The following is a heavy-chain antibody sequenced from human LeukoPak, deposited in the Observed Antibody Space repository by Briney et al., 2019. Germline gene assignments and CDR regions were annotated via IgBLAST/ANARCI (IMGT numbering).Heavy chain of an antibody. CDR1: GGSFSGYY. J-gene: IGHJ4*02. CDR2: INHSGST. D-gene: IGHD3-22*01. V-gene: IGHV4-34*01. CDR3: ASNYYDSSGYYYLDY. Sequence: SETLSLTCAVYGGSFSGYYWSWIRQPPGKGLEWIGEINHSGSTNYNPSLKSRVTISVDTSKNQFSLKLSSVTAADTAVYYCASNYYDSSGYYYLDYWGQGTLVTVSS.